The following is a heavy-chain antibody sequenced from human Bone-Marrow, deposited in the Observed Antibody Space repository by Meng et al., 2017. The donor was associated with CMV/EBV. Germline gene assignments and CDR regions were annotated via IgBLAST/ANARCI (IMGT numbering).Heavy chain of an antibody. CDR3: AKTPRQSYCSSTSCYSSFPIRFDP. V-gene: IGHV3-53*01. J-gene: IGHJ5*02. CDR1: GFTVSGNH. D-gene: IGHD2-2*01. CDR2: FYTGGSI. Sequence: GESLKISCAASGFTVSGNHMSWVRQAPGKGLEWVSVFYTGGSIYYADSVRGRFTISRDNSKNTLYLQMNSLRAEDTAVYYCAKTPRQSYCSSTSCYSSFPIRFDPWGQGTLVTVSS.